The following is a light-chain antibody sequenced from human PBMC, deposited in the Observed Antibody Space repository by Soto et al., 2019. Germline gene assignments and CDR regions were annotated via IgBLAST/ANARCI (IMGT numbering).Light chain of an antibody. CDR1: QSISSW. Sequence: DIQMTQSPSTRSASVGDRVTITCRASQSISSWLAWYRQKPGKAPRLLIYKASSLDSGVPSRFSGSGSGTEFTLTISSLQPDDFATYYCQQYNSYSVTFGQGTKVEIK. V-gene: IGKV1-5*03. CDR3: QQYNSYSVT. J-gene: IGKJ1*01. CDR2: KAS.